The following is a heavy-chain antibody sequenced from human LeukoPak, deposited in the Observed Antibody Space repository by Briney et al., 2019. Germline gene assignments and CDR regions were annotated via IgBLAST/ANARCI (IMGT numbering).Heavy chain of an antibody. CDR2: IKQDGSEK. CDR3: ARDQRYCSSSSCAWEPFDY. J-gene: IGHJ4*01. Sequence: GGSLRLSCAASGYTFSSYWMSWVRQAPGKGLEWVANIKQDGSEKYYVDSVKGRFTISRDNAKNSLYLQMNSLRAEDTAVYYCARDQRYCSSSSCAWEPFDYWGHGTLVTVSS. CDR1: GYTFSSYW. D-gene: IGHD2-2*01. V-gene: IGHV3-7*05.